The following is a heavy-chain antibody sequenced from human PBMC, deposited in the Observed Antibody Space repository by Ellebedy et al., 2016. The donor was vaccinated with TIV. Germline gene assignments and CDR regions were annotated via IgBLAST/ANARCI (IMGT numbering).Heavy chain of an antibody. Sequence: ASVKVSCKASGYTFSSYDINWVRQAPGQGLEWVGWMNPNSGNTGYAQKFQGRVTMTRNTSISTAYMELSSLRSEDTAVYYCASSNGDYAGFDPWGQGTLVTVSS. CDR1: GYTFSSYD. CDR2: MNPNSGNT. V-gene: IGHV1-8*02. J-gene: IGHJ5*02. D-gene: IGHD4-17*01. CDR3: ASSNGDYAGFDP.